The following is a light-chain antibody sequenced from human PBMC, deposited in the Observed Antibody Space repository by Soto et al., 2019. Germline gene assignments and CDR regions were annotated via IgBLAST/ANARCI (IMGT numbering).Light chain of an antibody. CDR3: QQHTNWLRT. CDR2: ESS. V-gene: IGKV3-11*01. J-gene: IGKJ1*01. Sequence: RASQSVDNYLAWYQQKPGQAPRLLIYESSNRATGIPARFSGSGSGTDFILTIISLQSEDFAVYYCQQHTNWLRTFGQGSKVDIK. CDR1: QSVDNY.